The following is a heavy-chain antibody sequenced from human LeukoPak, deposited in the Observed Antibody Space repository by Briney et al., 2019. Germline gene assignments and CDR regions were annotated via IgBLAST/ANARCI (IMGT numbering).Heavy chain of an antibody. Sequence: PGGSLRLSCAASGFTFSSYAMGWVRQAPGKGLEWVSAISGSGDSTYYADSVKGRFTISRDNSKNTLFLQMNSLRAEDAAVYYCASSYSSSWYAWFDPWGQGTLVTVSS. V-gene: IGHV3-23*01. CDR3: ASSYSSSWYAWFDP. D-gene: IGHD6-13*01. CDR2: ISGSGDST. CDR1: GFTFSSYA. J-gene: IGHJ5*02.